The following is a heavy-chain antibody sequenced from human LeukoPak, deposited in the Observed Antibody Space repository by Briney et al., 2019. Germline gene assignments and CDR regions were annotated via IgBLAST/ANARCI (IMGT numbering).Heavy chain of an antibody. V-gene: IGHV4-34*01. Sequence: PSETLSLTCAVYGGSFSGYYWSWIRQPPGKGLEWIGEINHSGSTNYNPSLRSRVTISVDTSKNQFSLKLSSVTAADTAVYYCGTTRRTFYYYYMDVWGKGTTVTVSS. CDR2: INHSGST. D-gene: IGHD1-14*01. CDR1: GGSFSGYY. J-gene: IGHJ6*03. CDR3: GTTRRTFYYYYMDV.